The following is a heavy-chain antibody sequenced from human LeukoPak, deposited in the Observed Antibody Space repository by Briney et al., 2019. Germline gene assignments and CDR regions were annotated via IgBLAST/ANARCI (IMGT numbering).Heavy chain of an antibody. V-gene: IGHV3-30*03. CDR2: ISYDGSNE. CDR1: GFTFSTYG. CDR3: ARVRGIVVVPAANPPRGFDP. J-gene: IGHJ5*02. Sequence: GGSLRLSCAASGFTFSTYGMHWVRQAPGKGLEWVAVISYDGSNEYYADSVKGRFTISRDNSKNTLYLQMSSLRAEDTAVYYCARVRGIVVVPAANPPRGFDPWGQGTLVTVSS. D-gene: IGHD2-2*01.